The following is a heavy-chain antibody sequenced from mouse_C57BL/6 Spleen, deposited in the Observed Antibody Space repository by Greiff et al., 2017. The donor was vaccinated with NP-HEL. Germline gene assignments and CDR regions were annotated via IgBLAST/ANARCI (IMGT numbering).Heavy chain of an antibody. D-gene: IGHD1-1*02. CDR3: ARYSPLYGNYAMDY. V-gene: IGHV7-3*01. CDR2: IRNKANGYTT. CDR1: GFTFTDYY. Sequence: EVKLVESGGGLVQPGGSLSLSCAASGFTFTDYYMSWVRQPPGKALEWLGFIRNKANGYTTEYSASVKGRFTISRDNSQSILYLQMNALRAEDSATYYCARYSPLYGNYAMDYWGQGTSVTVSS. J-gene: IGHJ4*01.